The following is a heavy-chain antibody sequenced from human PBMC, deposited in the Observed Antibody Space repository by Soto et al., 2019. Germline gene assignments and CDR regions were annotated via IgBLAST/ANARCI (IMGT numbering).Heavy chain of an antibody. Sequence: SVKVSCKASGFTFTSSAVQWVRQARGQRLEWIGWIVVGSGNTNYAQKFQERVTITRDMSTSTAYMELSSLRSEDTAVYYCAAPIVVVPAAIPYGMDVWGQGTTVTVSS. J-gene: IGHJ6*02. D-gene: IGHD2-2*01. CDR1: GFTFTSSA. CDR3: AAPIVVVPAAIPYGMDV. CDR2: IVVGSGNT. V-gene: IGHV1-58*01.